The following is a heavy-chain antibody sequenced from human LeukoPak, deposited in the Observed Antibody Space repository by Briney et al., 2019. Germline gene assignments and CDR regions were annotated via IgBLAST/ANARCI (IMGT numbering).Heavy chain of an antibody. Sequence: SVKVSCKASGGTFSSYTISWVRQAPGQGLEWMGRIIPILGIANYAQKFQGRVTITADKSTSTAYMELSSLRSEDTAVYYCARGPSTYYGSGSFYFDYWGRGTLVTVSS. CDR3: ARGPSTYYGSGSFYFDY. CDR1: GGTFSSYT. CDR2: IIPILGIA. V-gene: IGHV1-69*02. D-gene: IGHD3-10*01. J-gene: IGHJ4*02.